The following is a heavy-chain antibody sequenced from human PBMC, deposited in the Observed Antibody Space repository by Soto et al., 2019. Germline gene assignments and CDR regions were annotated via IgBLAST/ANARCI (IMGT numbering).Heavy chain of an antibody. Sequence: ASVKASCKASGYTFTSYVISWVRQAPGQGLEWMGWISAYNGNTNYAQKLQGRVTMTTDTSTSTAYMELRSLRSDDTAVYYCARECFLGYYGSARCLDDYWGQGTLVTVSS. D-gene: IGHD2-2*01. CDR3: ARECFLGYYGSARCLDDY. V-gene: IGHV1-18*01. CDR1: GYTFTSYV. CDR2: ISAYNGNT. J-gene: IGHJ4*02.